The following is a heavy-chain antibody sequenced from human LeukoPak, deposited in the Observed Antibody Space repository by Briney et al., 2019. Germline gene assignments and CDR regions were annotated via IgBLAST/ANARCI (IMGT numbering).Heavy chain of an antibody. CDR2: ISSSGSTI. D-gene: IGHD3-9*01. CDR3: VRVDARYFDEGHAFDI. CDR1: GFTFSDYY. Sequence: GGSLRLSCAASGFTFSDYYMSWIRQAPGKGLEWVSYISSSGSTIYYADSVRGRFTISRDNAKNSLYLQMNSLRAEDTAVYYCVRVDARYFDEGHAFDIWGQGTMVTVSS. J-gene: IGHJ3*02. V-gene: IGHV3-11*04.